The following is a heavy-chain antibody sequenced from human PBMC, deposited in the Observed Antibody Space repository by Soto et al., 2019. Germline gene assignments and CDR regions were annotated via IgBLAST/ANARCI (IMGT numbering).Heavy chain of an antibody. CDR1: GYTFTGYY. J-gene: IGHJ6*03. CDR2: INPNSGGT. Sequence: GASVKVSCKASGYTFTGYYMHWVRQAPGQGLEWMGWINPNSGGTNYAQKFQGWVTMTRDTSISTAYMELSRLRSDDTAVYYCARSMLERRFEYYYYYFMDGWGKGTTVTVSS. CDR3: ARSMLERRFEYYYYYFMDG. V-gene: IGHV1-2*04. D-gene: IGHD1-1*01.